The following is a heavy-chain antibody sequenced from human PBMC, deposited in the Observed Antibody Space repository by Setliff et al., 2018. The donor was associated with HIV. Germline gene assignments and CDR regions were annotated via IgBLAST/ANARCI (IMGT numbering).Heavy chain of an antibody. CDR3: ARSLVPSGYYYGRHAFDI. V-gene: IGHV4-59*08. D-gene: IGHD3-22*01. CDR1: GASIRGHY. Sequence: SEPLSLTCSVSGASIRGHYWSWIRQSPGKGLEWIGNIYYSGNTNYNPSFKSRVTISVDTSKNQFSLRVNSVTAADTAVYYCARSLVPSGYYYGRHAFDIWGQGTKVTVSS. CDR2: IYYSGNT. J-gene: IGHJ3*02.